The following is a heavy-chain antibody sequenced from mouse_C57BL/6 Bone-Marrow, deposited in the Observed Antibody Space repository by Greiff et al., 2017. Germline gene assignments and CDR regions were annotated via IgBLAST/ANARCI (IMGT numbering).Heavy chain of an antibody. J-gene: IGHJ3*01. V-gene: IGHV5-6*01. Sequence: EVQLVESGGDLVKPGGSLKLSCAASGFTFSSYGMSWVRQTPDKRLEWVATISSGGSYTYYPDSVKGRFTISRDNAKNTLYLQMSSLKSEDTAMYYCARRETGFAYWGQGTLVTVSA. CDR1: GFTFSSYG. CDR3: ARRETGFAY. CDR2: ISSGGSYT.